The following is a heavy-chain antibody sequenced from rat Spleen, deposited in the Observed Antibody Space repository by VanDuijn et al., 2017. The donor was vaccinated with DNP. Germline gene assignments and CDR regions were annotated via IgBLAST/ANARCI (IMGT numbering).Heavy chain of an antibody. J-gene: IGHJ2*01. Sequence: QVQLKESGPGLVQPSETLSLTCTVSGFSLTSYSVSWVRQPPGKGLGWVGAIWTGGSTDYNSALKSRLSISRDTSKNQVFLKMNSLQTEDTAIYFCTRDDIGTTRFDYWGQGVMVTVSS. V-gene: IGHV2-15*01. D-gene: IGHD1-5*01. CDR1: GFSLTSYS. CDR3: TRDDIGTTRFDY. CDR2: IWTGGST.